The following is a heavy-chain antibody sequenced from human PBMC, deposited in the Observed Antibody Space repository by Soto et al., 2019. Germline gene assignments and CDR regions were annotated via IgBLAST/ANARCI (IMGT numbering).Heavy chain of an antibody. J-gene: IGHJ4*02. CDR3: AKGLGSGWYALFDY. V-gene: IGHV3-9*01. D-gene: IGHD6-19*01. CDR1: GFTFDDYA. Sequence: GGSLRLSCAASGFTFDDYAMHWVRQAPGKGLEWVSGISWNSGSIGYADSVKGRFTISRDNAKNSLYLQMNSLRAEDTALYYCAKGLGSGWYALFDYWGQGTLVTVSS. CDR2: ISWNSGSI.